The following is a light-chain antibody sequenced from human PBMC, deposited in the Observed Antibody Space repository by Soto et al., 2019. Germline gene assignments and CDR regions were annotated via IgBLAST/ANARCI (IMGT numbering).Light chain of an antibody. CDR1: QRLQLSRGYNY. J-gene: IGKJ4*02. CDR3: IHALQTPLT. V-gene: IGKV2-28*01. CDR2: LGS. Sequence: DIVMTQPLVYVPVTPEDAASISCRSRQRLQLSRGYNYLVRDLQKPGQSPQVLIYLGSTRASGVPDRFSGSAAGTYCTLKISRVQAEDVGVYYVIHALQTPLTFGGGTKVE.